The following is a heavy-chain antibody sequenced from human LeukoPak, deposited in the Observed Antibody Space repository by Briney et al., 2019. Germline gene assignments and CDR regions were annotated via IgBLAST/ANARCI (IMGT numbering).Heavy chain of an antibody. CDR1: GGTFSSYA. Sequence: SVKVSCKASGGTFSSYAISWVRQAPGQGLEWMGRIIPILGIANYAQKFQGRVTITADKSTSTAYMELSSLRSDDTAVYYCARRWSYGMDVWGQGTTVTVSS. CDR3: ARRWSYGMDV. V-gene: IGHV1-69*04. J-gene: IGHJ6*02. CDR2: IIPILGIA. D-gene: IGHD2-15*01.